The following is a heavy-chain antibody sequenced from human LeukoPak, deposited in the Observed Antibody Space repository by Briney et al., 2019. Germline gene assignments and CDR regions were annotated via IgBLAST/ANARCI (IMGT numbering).Heavy chain of an antibody. D-gene: IGHD3-10*01. Sequence: SETLSLTCTVSGGSLSSSSYYWGWIRQPPGKGLEWIGSIYYSGSTYYNPSLKSRVTISVDTSKNQFSLKLSSVTAADTAVYYCARHSYYYGSGSYYTRFDYWGQGTLVTVSS. CDR1: GGSLSSSSYY. CDR3: ARHSYYYGSGSYYTRFDY. CDR2: IYYSGST. V-gene: IGHV4-39*01. J-gene: IGHJ4*02.